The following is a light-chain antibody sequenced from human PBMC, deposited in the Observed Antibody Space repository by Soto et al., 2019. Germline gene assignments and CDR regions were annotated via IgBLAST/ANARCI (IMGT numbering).Light chain of an antibody. CDR1: SSDVGGYNY. CDR3: SSYTSSSTLLYV. V-gene: IGLV2-14*01. Sequence: QSALTQPASVSGSPGQSITISCTGTSSDVGGYNYVSWYQQHPGKAPKLMIYDVSNRPSGVSNRFSGSKSGNTASLTISGLQAEDEADYCSSYTSSSTLLYVFGTATKLTVL. CDR2: DVS. J-gene: IGLJ1*01.